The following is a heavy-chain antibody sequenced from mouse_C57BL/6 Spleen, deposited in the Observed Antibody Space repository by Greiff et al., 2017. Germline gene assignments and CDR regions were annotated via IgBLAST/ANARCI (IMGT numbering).Heavy chain of an antibody. V-gene: IGHV3-6*01. CDR3: ARNGYDDEFAY. CDR1: GYSITSGYY. Sequence: VQLKESGPGLVKPSQSLSLTCSVTGYSITSGYYWNWIRQFPGNKLEWMGYISYDGSNNYNPSLKNRISITRDTSKNQFFLKLNSVTTEDTATYYCARNGYDDEFAYWGQGTLVTVSA. J-gene: IGHJ3*01. CDR2: ISYDGSN. D-gene: IGHD2-2*01.